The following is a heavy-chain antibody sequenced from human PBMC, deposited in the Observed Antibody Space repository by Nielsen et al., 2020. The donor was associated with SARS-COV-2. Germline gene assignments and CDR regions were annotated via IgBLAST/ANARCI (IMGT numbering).Heavy chain of an antibody. D-gene: IGHD2-15*01. CDR2: ISGSGGST. J-gene: IGHJ4*02. CDR1: GFTFSSYA. CDR3: ARLSGEWWDY. Sequence: GESLKISCAASGFTFSSYAMSWVRQAPGKGLEWVSAISGSGGSTYYADSVKGRFTISRDNSKNTLYLQMNSLRAEDTAVYYCARLSGEWWDYWGQGTLVTVSS. V-gene: IGHV3-23*01.